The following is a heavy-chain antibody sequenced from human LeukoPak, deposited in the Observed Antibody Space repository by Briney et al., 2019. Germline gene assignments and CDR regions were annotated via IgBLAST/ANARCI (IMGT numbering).Heavy chain of an antibody. CDR1: GLTVSRNY. CDR2: IYSGGST. CDR3: ARNMGDWGRAFDF. J-gene: IGHJ3*01. D-gene: IGHD7-27*01. V-gene: IGHV3-53*01. Sequence: GGSLRLSCAASGLTVSRNYMSWVRQAPGPGLEWGSIIYSGGSTIYGDSVKGRFTISRDNSKNTLFLHMNSLRDEDTAVYYCARNMGDWGRAFDFWGQGTMVTVSS.